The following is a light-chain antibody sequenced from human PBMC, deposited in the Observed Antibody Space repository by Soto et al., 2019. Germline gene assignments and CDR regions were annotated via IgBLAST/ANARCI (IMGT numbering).Light chain of an antibody. V-gene: IGKV3-20*01. CDR1: QSVGPY. J-gene: IGKJ3*01. CDR2: GAS. Sequence: EIVLTQSPGTLSLSPGGSASLSCRASQSVGPYLAWYQQKPGQAPRLLIYGASTRAIGIPDRFSGSGSGTDLTLTISRLEPEDSAVYYWQQYVSSPFTFGPGTKVDIK. CDR3: QQYVSSPFT.